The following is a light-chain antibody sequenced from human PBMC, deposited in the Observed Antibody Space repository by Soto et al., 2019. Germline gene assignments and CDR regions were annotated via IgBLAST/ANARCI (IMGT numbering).Light chain of an antibody. Sequence: DIQMTQSPSTLSGSVGDRVTITCRASQTISSWLAWYQQKPGKAPKLLIYKASTLKSGVPSRFSGSGSGTEFNLTISSLQPDDFATYYCQHYNSYSEAFGQGTKVELK. V-gene: IGKV1-5*03. CDR3: QHYNSYSEA. CDR2: KAS. CDR1: QTISSW. J-gene: IGKJ1*01.